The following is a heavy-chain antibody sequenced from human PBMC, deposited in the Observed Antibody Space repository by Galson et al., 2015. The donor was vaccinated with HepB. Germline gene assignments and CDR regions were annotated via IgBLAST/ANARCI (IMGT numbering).Heavy chain of an antibody. CDR3: TTARVGY. Sequence: SLRLSCAASGFTFSDAWMSWVRQAPGKGLEWVGRIKTKPDGGTTDYAAPVKGRFTISRDDSKNTLYLQMNSLKTEDTAVYYCTTARVGYWGQGTLVTVSS. V-gene: IGHV3-15*01. CDR1: GFTFSDAW. CDR2: IKTKPDGGTT. D-gene: IGHD1-26*01. J-gene: IGHJ4*02.